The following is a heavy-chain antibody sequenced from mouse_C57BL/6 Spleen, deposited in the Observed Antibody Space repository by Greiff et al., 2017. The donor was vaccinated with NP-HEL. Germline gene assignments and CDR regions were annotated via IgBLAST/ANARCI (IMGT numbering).Heavy chain of an antibody. J-gene: IGHJ4*01. CDR2: ISSGGSYT. V-gene: IGHV5-6*01. Sequence: EVQLVESGGDLVKPGGSLKLSCAASGFTFSSYGMSWVRQTPDKRLEWVATISSGGSYTYYPDSVKGRFTISRDNAKNTLYLQMSSLKSEDTAMYYCARLDYYGSSYEAMDYWGQGTSVTVSS. CDR3: ARLDYYGSSYEAMDY. CDR1: GFTFSSYG. D-gene: IGHD1-1*01.